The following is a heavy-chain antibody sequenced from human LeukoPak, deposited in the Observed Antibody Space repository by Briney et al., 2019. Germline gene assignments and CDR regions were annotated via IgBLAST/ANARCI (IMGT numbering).Heavy chain of an antibody. CDR2: TSGSGRDK. V-gene: IGHV3-23*01. CDR3: AKDPGANSYGSFDN. J-gene: IGHJ4*02. Sequence: PGGSLTLSCAASGXTFSTYAMTWVRQAPGKGLEWVSSTSGSGRDKYYAGSVKGRFTISRDNSKNTLYLQMNSLRAEDTAIYYCAKDPGANSYGSFDNWGQGTLVTVSS. D-gene: IGHD5-18*01. CDR1: GXTFSTYA.